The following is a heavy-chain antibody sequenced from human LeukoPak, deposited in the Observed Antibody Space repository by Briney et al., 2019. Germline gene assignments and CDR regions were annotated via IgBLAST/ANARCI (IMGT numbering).Heavy chain of an antibody. CDR3: ARGLYYDFWSGYSTAFDI. Sequence: SETLSLTCAVYGGSFSGYYWSWIRQPPGKGLEWIGEFNHSGSTNYNPSLKSRVTISVDTSKNQFSLKLSSVTAADTAVYYCARGLYYDFWSGYSTAFDIWGQGTMVTVSS. CDR2: FNHSGST. D-gene: IGHD3-3*01. J-gene: IGHJ3*02. V-gene: IGHV4-34*01. CDR1: GGSFSGYY.